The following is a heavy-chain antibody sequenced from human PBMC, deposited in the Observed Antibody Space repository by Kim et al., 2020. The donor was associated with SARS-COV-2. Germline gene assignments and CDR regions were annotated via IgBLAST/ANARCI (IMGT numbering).Heavy chain of an antibody. CDR3: ARSPHILTGYYKGPFDY. CDR2: IYYSGGT. CDR1: GGSVSSGSYY. Sequence: SETLSLTCTVSGGSVSSGSYYWSWIRQPPGKGLEWIGYIYYSGGTNYKPSLKSRVTISVDTSKNQFSLKLSSVTAADTAVYYCARSPHILTGYYKGPFDYWGQGTLVTVSS. D-gene: IGHD3-9*01. V-gene: IGHV4-61*01. J-gene: IGHJ4*02.